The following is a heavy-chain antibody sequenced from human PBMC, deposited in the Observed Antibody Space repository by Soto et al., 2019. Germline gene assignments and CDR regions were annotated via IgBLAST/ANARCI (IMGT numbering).Heavy chain of an antibody. V-gene: IGHV3-23*01. J-gene: IGHJ4*02. Sequence: EVQLLESGGGLVQPGGSLRLSCAASGFTFTTYAMSWVRQPPGKGLEWVSGISSSGDIPYYADSVKGRFTISRDQSKKTVYLPMNRLRAEDTALYYWAKVNSIVGDGDHDYWGQGTLVSVSS. D-gene: IGHD4-17*01. CDR1: GFTFTTYA. CDR3: AKVNSIVGDGDHDY. CDR2: ISSSGDIP.